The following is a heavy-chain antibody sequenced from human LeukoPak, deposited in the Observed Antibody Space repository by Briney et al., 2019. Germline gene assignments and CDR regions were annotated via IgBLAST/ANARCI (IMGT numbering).Heavy chain of an antibody. CDR1: GGTFSTYA. J-gene: IGHJ4*02. CDR2: IIPILGIA. CDR3: AREYYYDSSGYYNVDY. Sequence: SVKVSCKASGGTFSTYAISWVRQAPGQGLEWMGRIIPILGIANCAQKFQGRVTITADKSTGTAYMELSSLRSEDTAVYYCAREYYYDSSGYYNVDYWGQGTLVTVSS. V-gene: IGHV1-69*04. D-gene: IGHD3-22*01.